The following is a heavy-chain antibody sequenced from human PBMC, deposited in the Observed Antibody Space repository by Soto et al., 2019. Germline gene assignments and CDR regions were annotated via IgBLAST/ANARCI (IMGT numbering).Heavy chain of an antibody. J-gene: IGHJ4*02. D-gene: IGHD3-10*01. CDR3: AREGNVLLWFGDPPPHYSDY. V-gene: IGHV1-18*01. CDR2: ISAYNGNT. CDR1: GYTFTSYG. Sequence: ASVKVSCKASGYTFTSYGISWVRQAPGQGLEWLGWISAYNGNTNYAQKLQGRVTMTTDTSTSTAYMELRSLRSDDTAVYYCAREGNVLLWFGDPPPHYSDYWGQGTLVTVSS.